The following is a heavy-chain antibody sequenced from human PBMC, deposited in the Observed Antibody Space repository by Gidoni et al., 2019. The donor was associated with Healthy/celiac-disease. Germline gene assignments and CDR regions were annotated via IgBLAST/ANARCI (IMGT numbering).Heavy chain of an antibody. J-gene: IGHJ4*02. CDR2: IKSKTDGGTT. Sequence: EVQLVESGGGLVKPGGSLRLSCAAPGLTSSNARMNWVRQAPGKGLEWVGRIKSKTDGGTTDYAAPVKGRFTISRDDSKNTLYLQMNSLKTEDTAVYYCTTEGLTDYYDSSGYYYYFDYWGQGTLVTVSS. V-gene: IGHV3-15*07. D-gene: IGHD3-22*01. CDR1: GLTSSNAR. CDR3: TTEGLTDYYDSSGYYYYFDY.